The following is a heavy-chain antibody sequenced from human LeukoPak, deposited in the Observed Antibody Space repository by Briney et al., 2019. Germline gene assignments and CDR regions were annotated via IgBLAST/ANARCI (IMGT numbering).Heavy chain of an antibody. V-gene: IGHV4-59*01. CDR1: GGSISSYY. CDR2: IYYSGST. J-gene: IGHJ3*02. CDR3: ARDQGIVVVPAASPHNAFDI. D-gene: IGHD2-2*01. Sequence: SETLSLTCTVSGGSISSYYWSWIRQPPGKGLEWIGYIYYSGSTNYNPSLKSRVTISVDTSKNQFSLKLSSVTAADTAVYYCARDQGIVVVPAASPHNAFDIWGQGTMVTVSS.